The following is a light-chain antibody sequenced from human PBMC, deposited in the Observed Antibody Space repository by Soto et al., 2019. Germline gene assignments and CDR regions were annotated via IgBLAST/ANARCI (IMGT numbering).Light chain of an antibody. CDR1: QTVSSTY. CDR2: GAS. Sequence: ENVLTQSPGILSLSPGERATLSCRASQTVSSTYLAWYQQKPGQAPRLLIYGASSRATGIPDRFSGTVSGTDFTLTISRLEPEDFAVYYCQQYGSSPITFGQGTRLEI. V-gene: IGKV3-20*01. J-gene: IGKJ5*01. CDR3: QQYGSSPIT.